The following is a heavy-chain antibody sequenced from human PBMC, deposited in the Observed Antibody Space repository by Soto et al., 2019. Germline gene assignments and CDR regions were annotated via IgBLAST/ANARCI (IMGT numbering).Heavy chain of an antibody. CDR2: ISGNGGST. D-gene: IGHD6-19*01. CDR3: AEGGGWLEYYFDY. J-gene: IGHJ4*02. Sequence: EVQLLESGGGLVQPGGSLRLSCAASGFTFSSYAMSWVRQAPGKGLEWVAAISGNGGSTYYADSVKGRFTISRDNSKKTLNLKMNSMRAEDTAVYSGAEGGGWLEYYFDYWGQGTLVTVSS. CDR1: GFTFSSYA. V-gene: IGHV3-23*01.